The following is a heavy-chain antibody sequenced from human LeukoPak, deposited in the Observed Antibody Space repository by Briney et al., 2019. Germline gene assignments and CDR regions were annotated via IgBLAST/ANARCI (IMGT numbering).Heavy chain of an antibody. CDR2: IYYSGST. J-gene: IGHJ4*02. D-gene: IGHD3-22*01. CDR3: ARGAHYYDTSGYLMPLNY. Sequence: NPSETLSLTCTVSGGSITDYYWSWIRQPAGKGLEWIGYIYYSGSTNYDPSLKSRVTISVDTSKNQFSLKLSSVTAADTAVYYCARGAHYYDTSGYLMPLNYWGQGTLVTVSS. V-gene: IGHV4-59*01. CDR1: GGSITDYY.